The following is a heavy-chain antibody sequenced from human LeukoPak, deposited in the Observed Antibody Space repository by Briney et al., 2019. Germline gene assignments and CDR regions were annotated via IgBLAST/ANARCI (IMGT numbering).Heavy chain of an antibody. J-gene: IGHJ4*02. CDR3: ARAFLEWPYVDFDY. CDR1: GGTFSSYA. Sequence: GASVKVSCKASGGTFSSYAISWVRQAPGQGLEWMGGIIPIFGTANYAQKFQGRVTVTTDESTSTAYMELSSLRSEDTAVYYCARAFLEWPYVDFDYWGQGTLVTVSS. CDR2: IIPIFGTA. D-gene: IGHD3-3*02. V-gene: IGHV1-69*05.